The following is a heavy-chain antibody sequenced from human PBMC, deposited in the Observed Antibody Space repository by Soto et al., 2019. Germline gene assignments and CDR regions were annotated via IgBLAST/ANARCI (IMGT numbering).Heavy chain of an antibody. V-gene: IGHV4-4*02. Sequence: SETLSLTCAVSGGSISSSNWWSWVRQPPGRGLEWIGEIYHSGSTNYNPSLKSRVTISVDKSKNQFSLKLSSVTAADTAVYYCARGGTTVTTPDAFDIWGQGTMVTVSS. CDR3: ARGGTTVTTPDAFDI. D-gene: IGHD4-17*01. CDR1: GGSISSSNW. J-gene: IGHJ3*02. CDR2: IYHSGST.